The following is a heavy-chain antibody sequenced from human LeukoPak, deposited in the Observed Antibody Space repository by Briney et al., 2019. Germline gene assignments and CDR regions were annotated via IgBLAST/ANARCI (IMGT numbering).Heavy chain of an antibody. D-gene: IGHD3-10*01. J-gene: IGHJ4*02. CDR3: AKDLRNLWFGGRQNDY. V-gene: IGHV3-21*04. CDR1: GFTFSSYS. Sequence: GGSLRLSCAASGFTFSSYSMNWVRQAPGKGLEWVSSISSSSYIYYADSVKGRFTISRDNSRNTLYLQMNSLRAEDTAVYYCAKDLRNLWFGGRQNDYWGQGTLVTVSS. CDR2: ISSSSYI.